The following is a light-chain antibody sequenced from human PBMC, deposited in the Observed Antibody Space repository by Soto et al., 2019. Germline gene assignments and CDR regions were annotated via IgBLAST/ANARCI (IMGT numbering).Light chain of an antibody. CDR1: SSDVGSYNL. CDR3: CSYAGSSTFSNPL. Sequence: QSALTQPASVSGSPGQSITISCTGTSSDVGSYNLGSWDQQHPGKAPKLMIYEGSTRPSGVSNRFSGSKSGNTASLTISGLQAEDEADYYCCSYAGSSTFSNPLSGGGPKVTVL. J-gene: IGLJ3*02. CDR2: EGS. V-gene: IGLV2-23*03.